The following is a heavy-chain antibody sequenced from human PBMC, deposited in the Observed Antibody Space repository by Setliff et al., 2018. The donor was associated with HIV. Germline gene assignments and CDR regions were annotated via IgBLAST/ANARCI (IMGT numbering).Heavy chain of an antibody. J-gene: IGHJ4*02. CDR3: ARHSPSDY. CDR2: IDHSGST. V-gene: IGHV4-34*01. CDR1: GGSFNDYY. Sequence: SETLSLTCAVYGGSFNDYYWTWIRQPPGKGLEWIGEIDHSGSTKYHASLKSRVTISVDTSKNQSSLKLSSVTAADTAVYYCARHSPSDYWGQGTLVTVSS.